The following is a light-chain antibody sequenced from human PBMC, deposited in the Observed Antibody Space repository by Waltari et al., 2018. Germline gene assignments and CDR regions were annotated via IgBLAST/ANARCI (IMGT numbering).Light chain of an antibody. V-gene: IGLV2-11*01. CDR1: STNIGGYNY. J-gene: IGLJ1*01. Sequence: QSALTQPRSVSGSPGQSVTISCTGASTNIGGYNYVSWYQQHPGKVPKLIIYDVTKRPSGFPDLFSGSKSGDTASLTISGLQAEDEADYYCCSYAGTSPFGTGTKVTVL. CDR3: CSYAGTSP. CDR2: DVT.